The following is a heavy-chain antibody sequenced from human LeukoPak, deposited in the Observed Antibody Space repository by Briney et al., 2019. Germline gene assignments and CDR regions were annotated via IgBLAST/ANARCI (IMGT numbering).Heavy chain of an antibody. Sequence: PSQTLSLTCTVSGGSISSGDYYWSWIRQPPGVGLEWIGYIYYSGSTYYNPSLKSRVTISVDTSKNQFSLKLSSVTAADTAVYYCARVLYYHDSSGYYRSNDAFDIWGQGTMVTVSS. CDR3: ARVLYYHDSSGYYRSNDAFDI. CDR1: GGSISSGDYY. V-gene: IGHV4-30-4*08. J-gene: IGHJ3*02. D-gene: IGHD3-22*01. CDR2: IYYSGST.